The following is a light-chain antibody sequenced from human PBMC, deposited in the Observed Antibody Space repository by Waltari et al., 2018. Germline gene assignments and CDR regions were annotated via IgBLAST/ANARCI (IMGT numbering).Light chain of an antibody. J-gene: IGKJ4*01. CDR2: DSS. CDR1: KSVRSY. CDR3: QQRSNWGLT. V-gene: IGKV3-11*01. Sequence: EVVLTQSPATLSLSPGERATLSCRASKSVRSYVAWYQQRPGQAPRLLVYDSSQRATGIPARFSGSGSGTDFTLTISSLEPEDFAVYYCQQRSNWGLTFGGGTKVE.